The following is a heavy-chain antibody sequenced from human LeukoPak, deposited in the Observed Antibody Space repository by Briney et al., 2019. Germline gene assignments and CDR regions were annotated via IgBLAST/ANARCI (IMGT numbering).Heavy chain of an antibody. D-gene: IGHD1-26*01. V-gene: IGHV3-20*04. J-gene: IGHJ4*02. CDR1: GFTFEYYD. Sequence: PGGSLRLSCAASGFTFEYYDMSWVRQAPGKGPEWVSGINWNGGSTGYADSVKGRFTISRDNAKNSLYLQMNSLRAEDTALYYCARVKLASYYFDYWGQGTLVTVSS. CDR3: ARVKLASYYFDY. CDR2: INWNGGST.